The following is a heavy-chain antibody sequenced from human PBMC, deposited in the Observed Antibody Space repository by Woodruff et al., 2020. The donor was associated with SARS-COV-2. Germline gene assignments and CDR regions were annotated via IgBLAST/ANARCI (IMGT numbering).Heavy chain of an antibody. Sequence: SVKGRFTISRDNAKNSLYLQMNSLRAEDTAVYYCARSPPYDSTHLYFDYWGQGTLVTVSS. CDR3: ARSPPYDSTHLYFDY. J-gene: IGHJ4*02. V-gene: IGHV3-48*03. D-gene: IGHD3-9*01.